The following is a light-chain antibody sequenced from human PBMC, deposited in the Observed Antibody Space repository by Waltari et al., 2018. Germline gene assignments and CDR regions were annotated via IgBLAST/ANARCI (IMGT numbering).Light chain of an antibody. V-gene: IGLV2-14*01. CDR2: DVS. J-gene: IGLJ3*02. CDR3: SSYTSITTFPIWL. Sequence: QSALTQPASVSGSPGQSITIACTGTSRDVGGYIYVSWYQQYPGKAPKLMIYDVSKRPSGVSNRFSGSKSGNTASLTISGLQAEDEADYYCSSYTSITTFPIWLFGGGTKVTVL. CDR1: SRDVGGYIY.